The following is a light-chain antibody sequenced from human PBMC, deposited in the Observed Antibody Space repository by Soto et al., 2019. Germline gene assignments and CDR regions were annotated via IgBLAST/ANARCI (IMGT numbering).Light chain of an antibody. V-gene: IGLV2-14*01. CDR1: SSDIGHYNY. CDR2: GVR. CDR3: SSYTSTSSYV. J-gene: IGLJ1*01. Sequence: QSVLTQPASVSGSPGQSITISCTGSSSDIGHYNYVSWYQQYPGKAPKLMIYGVRNRPSGISNRFSDSKSANTASLTISGLQADDEADYYCSSYTSTSSYVFGTGTKVTVL.